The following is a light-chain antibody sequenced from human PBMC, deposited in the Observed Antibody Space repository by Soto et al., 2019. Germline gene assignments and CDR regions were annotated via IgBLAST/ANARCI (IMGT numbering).Light chain of an antibody. J-gene: IGLJ2*01. CDR1: SSDVGGYNY. CDR3: CSYAGTYTLI. Sequence: ALTQPRSVSGSPGQSVTISCTGTSSDVGGYNYVSWYQQHPGKAPKFMIYDVSKRPSGVPDRFSGSKSGNTASLTISGLQAEDEADYYCCSYAGTYTLIFGGGTKLTVL. V-gene: IGLV2-11*01. CDR2: DVS.